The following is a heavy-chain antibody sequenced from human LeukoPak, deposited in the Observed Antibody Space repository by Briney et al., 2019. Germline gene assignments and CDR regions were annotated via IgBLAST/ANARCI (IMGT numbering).Heavy chain of an antibody. D-gene: IGHD3-10*02. CDR2: IKQDGSEK. Sequence: GGSLRLSCAASGFTFSSYWMSWVRQAPGKGLEWVANIKQDGSEKYYVDSVKGRFTISKDNAKNSLYLQMNSLRAEDTAVYYCAELGITMIGGVWGKGTTVTISS. CDR1: GFTFSSYW. CDR3: AELGITMIGGV. J-gene: IGHJ6*04. V-gene: IGHV3-7*01.